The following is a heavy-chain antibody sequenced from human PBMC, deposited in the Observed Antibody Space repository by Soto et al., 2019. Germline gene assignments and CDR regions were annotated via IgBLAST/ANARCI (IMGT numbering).Heavy chain of an antibody. CDR3: ARESANDSSGYPLDY. J-gene: IGHJ4*02. CDR1: GFTFSSYG. Sequence: GGSLRLSCAASGFTFSSYGMHWVRQAPGKGLEWVAVIWYDGSNKYYADSVKGRFTISRDNSKNTLYLQMNSLRAEDTAVYYCARESANDSSGYPLDYWGQGTLVTVSS. CDR2: IWYDGSNK. D-gene: IGHD3-22*01. V-gene: IGHV3-33*01.